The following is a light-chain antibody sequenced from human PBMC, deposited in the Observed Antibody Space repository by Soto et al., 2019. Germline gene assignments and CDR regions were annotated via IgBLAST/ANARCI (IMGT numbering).Light chain of an antibody. J-gene: IGKJ4*01. V-gene: IGKV3-20*01. CDR1: QSVSSN. Sequence: EIVMTQSPATLSVSPGERATLSCRASQSVSSNLAWHQQKPGQAPRLLISGASSRATGIPDRFSGSGSGTDFTLTISRLEPEDFAVYYCQQFGNTPLTFGGGTKVDI. CDR2: GAS. CDR3: QQFGNTPLT.